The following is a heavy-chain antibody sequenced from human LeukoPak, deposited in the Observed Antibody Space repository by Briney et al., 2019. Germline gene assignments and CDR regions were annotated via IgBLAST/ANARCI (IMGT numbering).Heavy chain of an antibody. Sequence: GGSLRLSCAVSGITVSNYGMSWVRQAPGKGLEWVAGISGSGGSTHYADAVKGRFTISRDNPRNTLCLQMNSLRPEDTAVYFCAKRGVVIRVILVGFHKEAYYFDSWGQGALVTVSS. D-gene: IGHD3-22*01. CDR3: AKRGVVIRVILVGFHKEAYYFDS. CDR2: ISGSGGST. J-gene: IGHJ4*02. CDR1: GITVSNYG. V-gene: IGHV3-23*01.